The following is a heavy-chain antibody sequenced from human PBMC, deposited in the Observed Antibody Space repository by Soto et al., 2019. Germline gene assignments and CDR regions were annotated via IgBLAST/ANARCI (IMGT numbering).Heavy chain of an antibody. V-gene: IGHV4-31*01. CDR1: GGSISSGGYY. CDR3: ARDRFERSSIWPSRGDYYYYGMDV. D-gene: IGHD6-13*01. J-gene: IGHJ6*02. CDR2: IYYSGST. Sequence: QVQLQESGPGRVKPSQTLSLTCTVSGGSISSGGYYWSWIRQHPGTGLEWIGYIYYSGSTYYNPSLKSQVIISVESSKSQFSLTLSSVTAADTAVYYFARDRFERSSIWPSRGDYYYYGMDVWCHGCTVTVSS.